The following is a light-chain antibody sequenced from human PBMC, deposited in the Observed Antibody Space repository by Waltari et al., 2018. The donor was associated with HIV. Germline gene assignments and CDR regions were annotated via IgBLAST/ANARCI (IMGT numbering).Light chain of an antibody. V-gene: IGLV1-36*01. CDR1: NSNPGSHA. Sequence: QSVLTQSPSVSEAPGPRVTISCSGSNSNPGSHAVTCYRHSPGKPPRLLVYHDDLRLSGVSDRLSASKSGTSASLAINDLQSEDESLYYCATWDDGLNALLFGGGTKVTVL. CDR3: ATWDDGLNALL. CDR2: HDD. J-gene: IGLJ2*01.